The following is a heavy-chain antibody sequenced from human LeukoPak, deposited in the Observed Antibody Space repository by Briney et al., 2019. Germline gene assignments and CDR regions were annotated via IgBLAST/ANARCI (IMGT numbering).Heavy chain of an antibody. CDR1: GFTFSTYG. Sequence: PGRSLRLSCAASGFTFSTYGMNWVRQAPGKGLEWVSYISSSSSTIYYADSVKGRFTISRDNAKNSLYLQMSSLRDEDTAVYYCVRRFDQWGQGALVTVSS. CDR2: ISSSSSTI. CDR3: VRRFDQ. V-gene: IGHV3-48*02. J-gene: IGHJ4*02.